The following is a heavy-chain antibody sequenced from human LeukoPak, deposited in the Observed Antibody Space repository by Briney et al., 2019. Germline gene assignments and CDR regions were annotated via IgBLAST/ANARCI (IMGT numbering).Heavy chain of an antibody. V-gene: IGHV3-53*01. CDR2: IYSGGST. CDR3: ARSPRIYDSSGYYLVEYFDL. Sequence: GGSLRLSCAASGFTVSTNYMSWVRQAPGRGLEWVSIIYSGGSTSYADSVKGRFTISRDISKNTLFLQMSSLRAEDTAVYYCARSPRIYDSSGYYLVEYFDLWGRGTLVTVSS. J-gene: IGHJ2*01. CDR1: GFTVSTNY. D-gene: IGHD3-22*01.